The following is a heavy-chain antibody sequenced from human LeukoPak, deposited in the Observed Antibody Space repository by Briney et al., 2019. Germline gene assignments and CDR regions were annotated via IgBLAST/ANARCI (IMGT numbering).Heavy chain of an antibody. CDR2: MNPNSGNT. D-gene: IGHD1-26*01. J-gene: IGHJ4*02. CDR3: ARSMAGGSLSY. CDR1: GFTFTSYD. Sequence: ASVKVSCKASGFTFTSYDIHWVRQATGQGLEWMAWMNPNSGNTDYAQKFQGRVSMTRNISISTAYLELNSLTSEDTAVYYCARSMAGGSLSYWGQGTLVTVSS. V-gene: IGHV1-8*01.